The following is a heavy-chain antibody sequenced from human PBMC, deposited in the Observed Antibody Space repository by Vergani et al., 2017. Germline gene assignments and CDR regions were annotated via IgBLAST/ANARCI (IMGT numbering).Heavy chain of an antibody. CDR2: IWYDGSNK. Sequence: QVQLVESGGGVVQPGRSLRLSCAASGFTFSSYGMHWVRQAPGKGLEWVAVIWYDGSNKYYADSVKGRFTIYRDNSKNTLYLQMNSLRAEDTAVYYCAKMNGESGWLLYHYFDYWGQGTLVTVSS. V-gene: IGHV3-33*06. J-gene: IGHJ4*02. CDR1: GFTFSSYG. CDR3: AKMNGESGWLLYHYFDY. D-gene: IGHD3-3*01.